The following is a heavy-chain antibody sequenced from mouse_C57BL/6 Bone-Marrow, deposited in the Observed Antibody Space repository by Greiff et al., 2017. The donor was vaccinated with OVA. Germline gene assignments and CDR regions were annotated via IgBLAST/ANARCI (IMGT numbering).Heavy chain of an antibody. CDR3: ARSRDYDERFAY. Sequence: QVQLKQPGAELVMPGASVKLSCKASGYTFTSYWMHWVKQRPGQGLEWIGEIDPSDSYTNYNQKFKGKSTLTVDKSSSTAYMQLSSLTSEDSAVYYCARSRDYDERFAYWGQGTLVTVSA. J-gene: IGHJ3*01. V-gene: IGHV1-69*01. CDR1: GYTFTSYW. CDR2: IDPSDSYT. D-gene: IGHD2-4*01.